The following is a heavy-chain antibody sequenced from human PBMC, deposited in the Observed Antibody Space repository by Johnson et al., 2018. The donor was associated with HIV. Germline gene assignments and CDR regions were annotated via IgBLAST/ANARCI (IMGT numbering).Heavy chain of an antibody. CDR3: VRDLGLIGPWGAFDI. V-gene: IGHV3-30-3*01. J-gene: IGHJ3*02. Sequence: QVQLVESGGGVVQPGRSLRLSCAASGLTFGSYPLHWVRQAPGRGLVWVAVISYDGSDKYYANSVKGRFSISRDNSKNTLSLLMNSLKEEDTAVYYGVRDLGLIGPWGAFDIRGQGTRVTVSS. CDR2: ISYDGSDK. D-gene: IGHD3-16*01. CDR1: GLTFGSYP.